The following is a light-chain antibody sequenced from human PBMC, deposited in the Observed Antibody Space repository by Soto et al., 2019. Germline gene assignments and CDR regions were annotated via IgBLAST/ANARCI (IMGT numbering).Light chain of an antibody. Sequence: DIQMTQSPSYLSASVGDRVTITCRASQGISNYLAWYQQKPGKVPKLLIYAASTLQSGVPSRFSGSGSVTAFTLTITSQHPEHVATYSSQKYNNAPPLTFGGGTKVEIK. CDR1: QGISNY. V-gene: IGKV1-27*01. CDR2: AAS. CDR3: QKYNNAPPLT. J-gene: IGKJ4*01.